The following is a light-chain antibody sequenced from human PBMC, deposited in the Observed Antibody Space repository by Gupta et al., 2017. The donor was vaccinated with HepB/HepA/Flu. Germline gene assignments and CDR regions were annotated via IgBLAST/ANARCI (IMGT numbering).Light chain of an antibody. CDR1: QRISSY. V-gene: IGKV1-39*01. CDR3: QQCDSLPET. J-gene: IGKJ2*01. Sequence: IQMTQSPSSLSASVGDRVTITCRASQRISSYLNWYQQKPVKAPNLLIYAASNLQSEAPSRSSDGGYGTDFTLTISRLQPEDFATYYCQQCDSLPETFGQGTKLDIK. CDR2: AAS.